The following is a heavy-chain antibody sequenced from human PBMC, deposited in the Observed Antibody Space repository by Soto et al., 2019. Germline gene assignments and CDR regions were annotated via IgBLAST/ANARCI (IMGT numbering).Heavy chain of an antibody. CDR2: INPHSGVT. CDR1: GYTFTDHS. Sequence: QVHLVQSGAEVKKPGASVKVSCKTSGYTFTDHSLHWVRQAAGQGLEWMGWINPHSGVTVSAENCDGRVTMTKDTYINTAYLELGWLRSDDTATYYCALEMSAITYFHYWGQGTLLTVSS. J-gene: IGHJ4*02. D-gene: IGHD3-3*01. V-gene: IGHV1-2*02. CDR3: ALEMSAITYFHY.